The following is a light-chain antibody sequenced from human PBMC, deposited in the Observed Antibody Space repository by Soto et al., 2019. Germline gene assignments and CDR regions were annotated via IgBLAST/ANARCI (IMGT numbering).Light chain of an antibody. Sequence: EIVLLQSPGTLSLSPGEVATLSCSASQSVNSNYLAWYQQKPGQAPTVLIFDTSSSATGVPDRFSGSGSGTDCKLAISRLEPDDCAVDDGQLYGSSQFSFGPGTKVNIK. J-gene: IGKJ3*01. V-gene: IGKV3-20*01. CDR1: QSVNSNY. CDR3: QLYGSSQFS. CDR2: DTS.